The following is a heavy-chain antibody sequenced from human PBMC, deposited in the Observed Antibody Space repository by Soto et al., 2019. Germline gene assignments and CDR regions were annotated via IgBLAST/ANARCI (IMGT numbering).Heavy chain of an antibody. CDR3: AKDLGYYYDSSGYHNWFDP. CDR1: GFTFSSYA. J-gene: IGHJ5*02. Sequence: PGGSLRLSCAASGFTFSSYAMSWVRQAPGKGLEWVSAISGSGGSTYYADSVKGRFTISRDNSKNTLYLQMNSLRAEDTAVYYCAKDLGYYYDSSGYHNWFDPWGQGTLVTVS. CDR2: ISGSGGST. V-gene: IGHV3-23*01. D-gene: IGHD3-22*01.